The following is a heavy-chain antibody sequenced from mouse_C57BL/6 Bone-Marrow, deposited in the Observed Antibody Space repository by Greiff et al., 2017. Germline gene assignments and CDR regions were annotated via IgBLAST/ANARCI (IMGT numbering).Heavy chain of an antibody. CDR1: GYSITSGYY. J-gene: IGHJ4*01. D-gene: IGHD2-5*01. CDR2: ISYDGSN. V-gene: IGHV3-6*01. Sequence: EVKLMESGPGLVKPSQSLSLTCSVTGYSITSGYYWNWIRQFPGNKLEWMGYISYDGSNNYNPSLKNRISITRDTSKNQFFLKLNSVTTEDTATYYCARGYSNYEYAMDYWGQGTSVTVSS. CDR3: ARGYSNYEYAMDY.